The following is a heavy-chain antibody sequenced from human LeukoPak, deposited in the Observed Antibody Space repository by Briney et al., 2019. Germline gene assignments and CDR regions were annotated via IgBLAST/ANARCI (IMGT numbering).Heavy chain of an antibody. CDR2: INSDGSRT. Sequence: PGGSLRLSCAASGFTFSSYWMHWVRQAPGKGLVWVSRINSDGSRTNYADSVKGRFTISRDNAKNTLYLQMNSLRDEHTAVYYCASSPLHNSGSYFASWGQGTLVTVSS. CDR3: ASSPLHNSGSYFAS. CDR1: GFTFSSYW. J-gene: IGHJ4*02. D-gene: IGHD1-26*01. V-gene: IGHV3-74*01.